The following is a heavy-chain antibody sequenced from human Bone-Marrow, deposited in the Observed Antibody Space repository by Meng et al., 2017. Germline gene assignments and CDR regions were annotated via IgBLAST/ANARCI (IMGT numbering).Heavy chain of an antibody. V-gene: IGHV3-30*04. CDR3: ARDPGYSSSWLGTYYYYGMDV. D-gene: IGHD6-13*01. CDR1: GFTFSSYA. CDR2: ISYDGSNK. J-gene: IGHJ6*02. Sequence: GSLRLSCAASGFTFSSYAMHWVRQAPGKGLEWVAVISYDGSNKYYADSVKGRFTISRDNAKNSLYLQMNSLRADDTAVYYCARDPGYSSSWLGTYYYYGMDVWGPGTTVTVSS.